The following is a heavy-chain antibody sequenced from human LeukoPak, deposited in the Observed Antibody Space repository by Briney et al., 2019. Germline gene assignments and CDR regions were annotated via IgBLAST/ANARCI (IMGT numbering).Heavy chain of an antibody. D-gene: IGHD6-13*01. V-gene: IGHV1-18*01. Sequence: GASVKVSCKASGYTFTNYGITWVRQAPGQGLEWMGWINANNGDTNYAQNLQGRVTMTRDTSTSTAYMEVRSLRSDDTAVYYCARGPIAAAGDYWGQGTLVTVSS. CDR2: INANNGDT. J-gene: IGHJ4*02. CDR1: GYTFTNYG. CDR3: ARGPIAAAGDY.